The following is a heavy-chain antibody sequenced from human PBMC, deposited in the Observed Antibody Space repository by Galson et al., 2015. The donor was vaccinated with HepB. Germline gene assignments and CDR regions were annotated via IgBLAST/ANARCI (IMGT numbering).Heavy chain of an antibody. CDR1: GFTFDDYA. J-gene: IGHJ4*02. D-gene: IGHD3-3*01. Sequence: SLRLSCAASGFTFDDYAMHWVRQAPGKGLEWVSGISWNSGSIGYADSVKGRFTISRDNAKNSLYLQMNSLRAEDTALYYCAKGGTIFGVVIFDYWGQGTLVTVSS. V-gene: IGHV3-9*01. CDR3: AKGGTIFGVVIFDY. CDR2: ISWNSGSI.